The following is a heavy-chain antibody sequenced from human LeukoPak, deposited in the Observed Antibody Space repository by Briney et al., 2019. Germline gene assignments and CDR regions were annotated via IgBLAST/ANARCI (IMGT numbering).Heavy chain of an antibody. CDR1: GYTFTGYY. Sequence: ASVKVSCKASGYTFTGYYMHWVRRAPGQGLEWMGWINPNSGGTNYAQKFQGRVTMTRDTSISTAYMELSRLRSDDTAVYYCARLPPFYDSSGYYHDYWGQGTLVTVSS. CDR3: ARLPPFYDSSGYYHDY. D-gene: IGHD3-22*01. J-gene: IGHJ4*02. CDR2: INPNSGGT. V-gene: IGHV1-2*02.